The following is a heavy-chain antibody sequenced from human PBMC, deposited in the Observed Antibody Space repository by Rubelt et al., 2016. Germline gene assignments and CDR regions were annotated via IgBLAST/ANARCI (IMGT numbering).Heavy chain of an antibody. V-gene: IGHV1-69*04. J-gene: IGHJ4*02. Sequence: VQLVQSGAEVKKPGSSVKVSCKASGGTFSSYAISWVRQAPGQGLEWMGRIIPILGIANYAQKFQGRVTITADKSTSTAYMELSSLRSEDTAVYYCARDRVGATTAYYPLDYWGQGTLVTVSS. D-gene: IGHD1-26*01. CDR2: IIPILGIA. CDR1: GGTFSSYA. CDR3: ARDRVGATTAYYPLDY.